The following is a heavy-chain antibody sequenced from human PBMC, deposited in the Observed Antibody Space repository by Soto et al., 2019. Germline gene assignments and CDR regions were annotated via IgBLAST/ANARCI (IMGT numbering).Heavy chain of an antibody. CDR2: ISYDGSNK. D-gene: IGHD3-10*01. CDR3: ARERTFTMVRGFDY. J-gene: IGHJ4*02. Sequence: QVQLVESGGGVVQPGRSLRLSCAASGFTFSSYAMHWVRQAPGKGLEWVAVISYDGSNKYYADSAKGRFTISRDNSKNTLYLQMNSLRAEDTAVYYCARERTFTMVRGFDYWGQGTLVTVSS. V-gene: IGHV3-30-3*01. CDR1: GFTFSSYA.